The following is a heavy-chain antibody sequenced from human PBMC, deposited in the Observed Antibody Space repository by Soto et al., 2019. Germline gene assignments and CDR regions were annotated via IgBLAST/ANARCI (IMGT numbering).Heavy chain of an antibody. CDR2: IYYSGST. D-gene: IGHD3-9*01. CDR3: ARQPYYDILTGYLFTYGMDV. CDR1: GGSISSSSYY. J-gene: IGHJ6*02. V-gene: IGHV4-39*01. Sequence: SETLSLTCTVSGGSISSSSYYWGWIRQPPGKGLEWIGSIYYSGSTYYNPSLKSRVTISVDTSKNRFSLKLSSVTAADTAVYYCARQPYYDILTGYLFTYGMDVWGQGTTVTVSS.